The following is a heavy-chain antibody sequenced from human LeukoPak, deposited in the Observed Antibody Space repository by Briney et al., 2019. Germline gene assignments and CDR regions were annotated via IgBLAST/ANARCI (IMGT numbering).Heavy chain of an antibody. CDR1: VDSMRSYY. D-gene: IGHD5-12*01. CDR3: ASSTDLDIVGASSLFEY. Sequence: SETLSLTCTVSVDSMRSYYWSWIRQSPGKALEWIGYIFYSGTATYNPSLQSRVTFAIDTSKNQFSLRLTSVTAADTAVYYCASSTDLDIVGASSLFEYWGQRTPVAVSS. J-gene: IGHJ4*02. V-gene: IGHV4-59*01. CDR2: IFYSGTA.